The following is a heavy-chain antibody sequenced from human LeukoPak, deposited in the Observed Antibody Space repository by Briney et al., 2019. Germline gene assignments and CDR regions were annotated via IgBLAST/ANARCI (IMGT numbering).Heavy chain of an antibody. CDR2: ISAYNGDT. V-gene: IGHV1-18*01. D-gene: IGHD3-22*01. J-gene: IGHJ6*02. Sequence: WASVKVSCKTSGFTFTKHGISWVRQAPGQGLEWMGWISAYNGDTCYAQKFQGRLTMTTDTSTSTAYMDLWSLRSDDTAVYYCAREHDNKVRYYNGMDVWGQGTTVTVSS. CDR3: AREHDNKVRYYNGMDV. CDR1: GFTFTKHG.